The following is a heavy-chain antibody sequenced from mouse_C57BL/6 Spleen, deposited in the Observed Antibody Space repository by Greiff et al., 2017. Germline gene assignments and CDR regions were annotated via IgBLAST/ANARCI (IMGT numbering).Heavy chain of an antibody. CDR1: GFSLTSYG. V-gene: IGHV2-2*01. CDR2: IWSGGST. Sequence: QVQLKQSGPGLVQPSQSLSITCTVSGFSLTSYGVHWVRQSPGKGLEWLGVIWSGGSTDYNAAFISRLSISKDNSKSQVFFKMNSLQADDTAIYYCLYYDYDTYYAMDYWGQGTSVTVSS. CDR3: LYYDYDTYYAMDY. J-gene: IGHJ4*01. D-gene: IGHD2-4*01.